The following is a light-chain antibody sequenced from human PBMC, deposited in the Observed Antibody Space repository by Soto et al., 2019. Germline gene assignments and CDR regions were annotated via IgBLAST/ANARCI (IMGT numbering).Light chain of an antibody. J-gene: IGKJ1*01. V-gene: IGKV3-15*01. CDR3: LQDINYPWT. CDR1: QTVASN. Sequence: EIVMTQSPVTVSVYPGERVTLSCRASQTVASNLAWYQQKPGQAPRVVIHGASTRATDFPARFSGSGSGTEFTLTISSLQPEDSATYYCLQDINYPWTFGQGTMVDIK. CDR2: GAS.